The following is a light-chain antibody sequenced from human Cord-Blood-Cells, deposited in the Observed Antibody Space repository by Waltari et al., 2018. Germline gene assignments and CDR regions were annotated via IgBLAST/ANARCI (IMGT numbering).Light chain of an antibody. J-gene: IGKJ1*01. CDR3: QQYYSTPPT. CDR1: PSVLYSSNNKNY. V-gene: IGKV4-1*01. CDR2: WAS. Sequence: DIVMTQSPDSLAASLGERATINCKSSPSVLYSSNNKNYLAWYQQKPGQPPKLLIYWASTRESGVPDRFSGSGSGTDFTLTISSLQAEDVAVYYCQQYYSTPPTFGQGTKVEIK.